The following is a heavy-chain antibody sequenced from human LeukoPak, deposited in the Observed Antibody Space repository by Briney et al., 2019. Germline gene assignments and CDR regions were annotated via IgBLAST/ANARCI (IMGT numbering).Heavy chain of an antibody. CDR3: ARGRLVATITGYYYHYMDV. Sequence: GASVKVSCKASGYTFTSYAMHWVRQAPGQRLEWMGWINAGNGNTKYSQEFQGRVTITRDTSASTAYMELSSLRSEDMAVYYCARGRLVATITGYYYHYMDVWGKGTTVTVSS. D-gene: IGHD5-12*01. CDR2: INAGNGNT. V-gene: IGHV1-3*03. J-gene: IGHJ6*03. CDR1: GYTFTSYA.